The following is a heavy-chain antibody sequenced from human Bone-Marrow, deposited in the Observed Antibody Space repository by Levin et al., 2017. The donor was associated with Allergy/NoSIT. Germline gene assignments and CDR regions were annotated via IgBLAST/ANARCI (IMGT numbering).Heavy chain of an antibody. CDR1: GFTFSSYW. Sequence: GESLKISCAASGFTFSSYWMSWVRQAPGKGLEWVANIKQDGSEKYYVDSVKGRFTISRDNAKNSLYLQMNSLRAEDTAVYYCARDRDYGDYGYWGQGTLVTVSS. D-gene: IGHD4-17*01. J-gene: IGHJ4*02. CDR3: ARDRDYGDYGY. CDR2: IKQDGSEK. V-gene: IGHV3-7*01.